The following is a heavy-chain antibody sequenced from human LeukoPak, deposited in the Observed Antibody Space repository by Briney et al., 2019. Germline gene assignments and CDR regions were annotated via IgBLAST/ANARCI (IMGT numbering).Heavy chain of an antibody. V-gene: IGHV3-23*01. CDR1: GFSFSSYV. J-gene: IGHJ4*02. Sequence: GGSLRLSCAASGFSFSSYVMSWVRQAPGKGLEWVSGIGVRGDDTYYADSVKGRFTISRDNSDNTLYLQMNSLRAEDTAIYYCAKCHIRMSTVCFFDAWGQGTRVTVSS. D-gene: IGHD5/OR15-5a*01. CDR3: AKCHIRMSTVCFFDA. CDR2: IGVRGDDT.